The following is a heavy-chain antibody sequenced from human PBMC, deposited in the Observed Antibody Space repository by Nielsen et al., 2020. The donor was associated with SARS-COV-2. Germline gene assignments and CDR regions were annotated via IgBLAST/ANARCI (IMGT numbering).Heavy chain of an antibody. D-gene: IGHD2-15*01. CDR3: ARLETDRYCSGGSCYSAIGFIDY. Sequence: GESLKISCAASGFTFSDYHMSWIRQAPGKGLEWVSYISSSSSYTNYADSVKGRFTISRDNAKNSLYLQMNSLRAEDTAVYYCARLETDRYCSGGSCYSAIGFIDYWGQGTLVTVSS. V-gene: IGHV3-11*03. J-gene: IGHJ4*02. CDR1: GFTFSDYH. CDR2: ISSSSSYT.